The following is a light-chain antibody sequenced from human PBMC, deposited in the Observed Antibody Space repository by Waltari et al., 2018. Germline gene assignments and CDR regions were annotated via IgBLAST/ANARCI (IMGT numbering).Light chain of an antibody. J-gene: IGLJ1*01. CDR1: SSDVGCYDL. Sequence: QSALTQPASVSGSPGQSITISCPGTSSDVGCYDLVSWYQHHPGKAPKLIIFEVSKRPSGVSNRFSGSKSGNTASLTISGLQAEDEADYYCCSYAGSSTWVFGTGTKVTVL. CDR2: EVS. CDR3: CSYAGSSTWV. V-gene: IGLV2-23*02.